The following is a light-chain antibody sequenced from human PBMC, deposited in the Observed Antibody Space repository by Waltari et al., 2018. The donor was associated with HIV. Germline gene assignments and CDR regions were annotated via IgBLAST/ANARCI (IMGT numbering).Light chain of an antibody. V-gene: IGLV2-8*01. Sequence: QSALTQPPSASGSPGQSATISCTGTDSDFAVFNYVSWYQQHPGRPPQFLFYDVNTRPSGVPGRFSGPKAGNASSLTFSGLQADDEADYCCSSYGGSDNRLVFGGGTKLTVL. CDR2: DVN. J-gene: IGLJ2*01. CDR3: SSYGGSDNRLV. CDR1: DSDFAVFNY.